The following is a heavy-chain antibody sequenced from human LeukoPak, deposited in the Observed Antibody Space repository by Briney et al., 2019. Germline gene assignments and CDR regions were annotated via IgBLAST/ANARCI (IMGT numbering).Heavy chain of an antibody. D-gene: IGHD5-18*01. CDR1: GFTFSSYA. J-gene: IGHJ4*02. CDR2: ISGSGGST. V-gene: IGHV3-23*01. CDR3: AKGEYNYGFLVDY. Sequence: PGGSLRLSCAASGFTFSSYAMNWVRQAPGEGLEWVSSISGSGGSTYYADSVKGRFSISRDNSKNTLYLQMNSLRAEDTAVYYCAKGEYNYGFLVDYWGQGTLVTVSS.